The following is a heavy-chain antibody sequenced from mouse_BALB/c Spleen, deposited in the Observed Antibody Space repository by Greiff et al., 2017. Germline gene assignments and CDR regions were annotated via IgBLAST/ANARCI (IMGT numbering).Heavy chain of an antibody. D-gene: IGHD4-1*01. J-gene: IGHJ3*01. Sequence: EVQLMESGGGLVQPGGSLRLSCATSGFTFSDFYMEWVRQPPGKGLEWIAASRNKANDYTTEYSATVKGRFIVSRDTAQSILNLQMNALRAEDTAMYYCAREGGTGTFAYWGQGTLVTVSA. CDR2: SRNKANDYTT. CDR3: AREGGTGTFAY. CDR1: GFTFSDFY. V-gene: IGHV7-1*02.